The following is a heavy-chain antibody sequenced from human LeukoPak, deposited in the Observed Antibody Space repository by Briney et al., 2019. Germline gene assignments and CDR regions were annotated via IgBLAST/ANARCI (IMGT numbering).Heavy chain of an antibody. CDR2: IKHNGSEK. V-gene: IGHV3-7*03. D-gene: IGHD3-22*01. Sequence: GGSLRLSCTTSGVTFGEFAMSWVRQAPGKGLEWVANIKHNGSEKYYVDSVKGRFTISRDNAKNSLYLQMNNLRAEDTAVYYCAKSSYYDSSGYYREYYFDFWGQGTLVTVSS. CDR1: GVTFGEFA. J-gene: IGHJ4*02. CDR3: AKSSYYDSSGYYREYYFDF.